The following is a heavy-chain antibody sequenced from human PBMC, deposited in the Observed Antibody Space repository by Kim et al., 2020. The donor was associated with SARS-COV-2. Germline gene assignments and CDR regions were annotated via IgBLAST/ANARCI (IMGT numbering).Heavy chain of an antibody. D-gene: IGHD3-10*01. CDR1: GFTFSNAW. CDR3: TTANVPGGFGEFGFDY. Sequence: GGSLRLSCAASGFTFSNAWMSWVRQAPGKGLEWVGRIKSKTDGGTTDYAAPVKGRFTISRDDSKNTLYLQMNSLKTEDTAVYYCTTANVPGGFGEFGFDYWGQGTLVTVSS. J-gene: IGHJ4*02. CDR2: IKSKTDGGTT. V-gene: IGHV3-15*01.